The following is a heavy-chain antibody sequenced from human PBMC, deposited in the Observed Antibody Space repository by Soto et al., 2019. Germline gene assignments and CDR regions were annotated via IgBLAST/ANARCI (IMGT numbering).Heavy chain of an antibody. D-gene: IGHD3-9*01. CDR1: GGTFSSYA. CDR3: AAGYDILTGSPGAWFDP. V-gene: IGHV1-69*13. CDR2: IIPIFGTA. J-gene: IGHJ5*02. Sequence: SVKVSCKASGGTFSSYAISWVRQAPGQGFEWMGGIIPIFGTANYAQKFQGRVTITADESTSTAYMELSSLRSEDTAVYYCAAGYDILTGSPGAWFDPWGQGTLVTVSS.